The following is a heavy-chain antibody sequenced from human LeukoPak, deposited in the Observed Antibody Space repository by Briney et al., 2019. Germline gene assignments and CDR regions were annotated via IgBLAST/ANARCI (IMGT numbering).Heavy chain of an antibody. Sequence: PGGSLRLSCAASGFTFSSHWMSWVRQAPGKGLEWVANIKQDGSEKYYVDSVKGRFTISRDNSKNTLYLQMNSLRAEDTAVYYCARGYYDSSGYDYWGQGTLVTVSS. D-gene: IGHD3-22*01. J-gene: IGHJ4*02. CDR2: IKQDGSEK. V-gene: IGHV3-7*03. CDR3: ARGYYDSSGYDY. CDR1: GFTFSSHW.